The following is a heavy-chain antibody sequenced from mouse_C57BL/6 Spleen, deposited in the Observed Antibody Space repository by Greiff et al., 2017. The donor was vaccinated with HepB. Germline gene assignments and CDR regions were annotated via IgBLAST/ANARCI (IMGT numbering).Heavy chain of an antibody. J-gene: IGHJ3*01. Sequence: EVHLVESGGGLVKPGGSLKLSCAASGFTFSDYGMHWVRQAPEKGLEWVAYISSGSSTIYYADTVKGRFTISRDNAKNTLFLQMTSLRSEDTAMYYCARPEAAQATFAYWGQGTLVTVSA. CDR1: GFTFSDYG. CDR3: ARPEAAQATFAY. V-gene: IGHV5-17*01. D-gene: IGHD3-2*02. CDR2: ISSGSSTI.